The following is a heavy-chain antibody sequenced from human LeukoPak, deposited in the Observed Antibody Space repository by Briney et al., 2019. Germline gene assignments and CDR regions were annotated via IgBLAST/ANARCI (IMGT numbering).Heavy chain of an antibody. J-gene: IGHJ4*02. CDR1: GFTFSSYW. D-gene: IGHD3-22*01. V-gene: IGHV3-74*01. CDR3: ARDYYDSSGYYFYFDY. Sequence: GGSLRLSCAAYGFTFSSYWLHWVRQAPGKGLVWVSGINSDGSSTSYADSVKGRFTISRDNAKNTLYLQMNSLRAEDTAVYYCARDYYDSSGYYFYFDYWGQGTLVTVSS. CDR2: INSDGSST.